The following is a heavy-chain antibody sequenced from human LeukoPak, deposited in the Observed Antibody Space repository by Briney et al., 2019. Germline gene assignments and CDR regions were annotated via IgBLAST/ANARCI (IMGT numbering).Heavy chain of an antibody. V-gene: IGHV3-23*01. D-gene: IGHD6-6*01. J-gene: IGHJ4*02. CDR3: ARGHLYSSSSPYYFDY. CDR1: GFTFSSYA. CDR2: ITGSGGAT. Sequence: GGSLRLSCAASGFTFSSYAMSWVRQAPGKGLEWVSGITGSGGATYYADSVKGRFTISRDNSKNTLYLQMNSLRAEDTAVYYCARGHLYSSSSPYYFDYWGQGTLVTVSS.